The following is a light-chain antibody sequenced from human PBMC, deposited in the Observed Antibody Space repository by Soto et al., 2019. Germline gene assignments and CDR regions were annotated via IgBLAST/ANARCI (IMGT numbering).Light chain of an antibody. V-gene: IGKV1-8*01. CDR1: QGISSH. Sequence: AIRLTQSTSSFSASTGDRVTITCRASQGISSHLAWYQVKPGKAPRLLIDTASYLESGFPSRFSSSGSGTDFTLTISSLQSDDFPFYYCRHYVSYPLTLFGGTKVEIK. J-gene: IGKJ4*01. CDR2: TAS. CDR3: RHYVSYPLT.